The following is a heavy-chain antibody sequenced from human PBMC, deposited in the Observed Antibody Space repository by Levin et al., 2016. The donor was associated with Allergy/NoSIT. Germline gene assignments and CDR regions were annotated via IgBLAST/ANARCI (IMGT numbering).Heavy chain of an antibody. CDR2: INHSGST. D-gene: IGHD3-10*01. J-gene: IGHJ4*02. CDR1: GGSFSGYY. CDR3: ARRTILWFGELFFDY. V-gene: IGHV4-34*01. Sequence: SETLSLTCAVYGGSFSGYYWSWIRQPPGKGLEWIGEINHSGSTNYNPSLKSRVTISVDTSKNQFSLKLSSVTAADTAVYYCARRTILWFGELFFDYWGQGTLVTVSS.